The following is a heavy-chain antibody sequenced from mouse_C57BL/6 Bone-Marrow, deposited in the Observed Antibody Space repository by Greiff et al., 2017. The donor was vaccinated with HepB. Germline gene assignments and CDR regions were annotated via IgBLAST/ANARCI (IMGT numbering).Heavy chain of an antibody. CDR1: GYTFTSYW. CDR2: IDPNSGGT. D-gene: IGHD1-1*01. V-gene: IGHV1-72*01. Sequence: ESGAELVKPGASVKLSCKASGYTFTSYWMHWVKQRPGRGLEWIGRIDPNSGGTKYNEKFKSKATLTVDKPSSTAYMQLSSLTSEDSAVYFCASQFITTVVAEAMDYWGQGTSDTVSS. J-gene: IGHJ4*01. CDR3: ASQFITTVVAEAMDY.